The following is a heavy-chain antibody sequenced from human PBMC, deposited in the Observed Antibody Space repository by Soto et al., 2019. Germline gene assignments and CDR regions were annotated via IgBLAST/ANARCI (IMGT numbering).Heavy chain of an antibody. CDR1: GDSISSGSYT. Sequence: QLQLQESGSGLVKPSQTLSLTCVVSGDSISSGSYTWNWIRQPPGKGLEWIGFTYESGSTYYNASLKSRVTISVDKSKNQFSLKLTSVTAADTAMYFCARDVAVQGAMGWFDPWGKGTLVTVSS. J-gene: IGHJ5*02. D-gene: IGHD3-10*01. CDR2: TYESGST. CDR3: ARDVAVQGAMGWFDP. V-gene: IGHV4-30-2*01.